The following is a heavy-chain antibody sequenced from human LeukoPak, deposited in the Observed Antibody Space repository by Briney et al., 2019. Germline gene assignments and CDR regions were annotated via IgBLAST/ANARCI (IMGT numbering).Heavy chain of an antibody. V-gene: IGHV4-39*01. CDR3: AKSGGYGLIDY. Sequence: SETLSLTCTVSGGSISSNSYYWGWIRQPPGKGLKWIGSIYYSGSTYYNPSLKSRVTISIDTSKNQFSLRLNSVTAADTAMYYCAKSGGYGLIDYWGQGTRVTVSS. CDR2: IYYSGST. J-gene: IGHJ4*02. CDR1: GGSISSNSYY. D-gene: IGHD1-26*01.